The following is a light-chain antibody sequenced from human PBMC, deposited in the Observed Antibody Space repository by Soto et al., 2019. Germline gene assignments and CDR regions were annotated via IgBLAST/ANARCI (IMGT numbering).Light chain of an antibody. CDR3: QQRGNWTRT. Sequence: EIVLTQSPATLSLSPGERATLSCRASQSVSSSLAWYQQKPGQAPRLLIYDASNRATGIPARFSGSGSGTDFTLTVSSLEPEDFAVYYCQQRGNWTRTFGQGTKLEIK. CDR1: QSVSSS. V-gene: IGKV3-11*01. CDR2: DAS. J-gene: IGKJ2*01.